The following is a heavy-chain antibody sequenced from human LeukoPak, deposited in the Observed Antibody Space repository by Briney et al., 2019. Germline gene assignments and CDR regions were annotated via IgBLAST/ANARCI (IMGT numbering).Heavy chain of an antibody. D-gene: IGHD1-14*01. CDR1: GFAFDEHG. Sequence: GGSLRLSCTASGFAFDEHGMSWVRQVPGKGLEWVSGINWSGGSTGYADPLRGRFTISRDNAKNSLYLQMDSLRAEDTALYYCARAPITGPFYFDYWGQGTLVTVSS. V-gene: IGHV3-20*04. CDR2: INWSGGST. J-gene: IGHJ4*02. CDR3: ARAPITGPFYFDY.